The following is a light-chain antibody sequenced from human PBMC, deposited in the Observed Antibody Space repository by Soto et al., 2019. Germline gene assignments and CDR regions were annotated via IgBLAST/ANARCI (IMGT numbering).Light chain of an antibody. J-gene: IGLJ1*01. CDR3: GSWDTSLSADV. Sequence: QSVLTQPPSVSAAPGQTVTISCSGSSSNIGNNLVSWFQHLPGTAPKLLIYDNNKRPSGIADRFSGSMSGTSATLGITGLQTGDEADYYCGSWDTSLSADVFGTGTKLTVL. CDR1: SSNIGNNL. CDR2: DNN. V-gene: IGLV1-51*01.